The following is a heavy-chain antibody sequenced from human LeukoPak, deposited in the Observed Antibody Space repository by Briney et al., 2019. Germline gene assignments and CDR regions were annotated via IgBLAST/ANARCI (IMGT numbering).Heavy chain of an antibody. Sequence: GGSLKLSCAASGFTFSSYSMNWVRQAPGKGLEWVSFISSSSSYIYYADSVKGRFTISRDNAKNSLYLQMNSLRAEDTAVYYCARESVQVGIAAETPMFDPWGQGTLVTVSS. V-gene: IGHV3-21*01. CDR1: GFTFSSYS. CDR2: ISSSSSYI. J-gene: IGHJ5*02. CDR3: ARESVQVGIAAETPMFDP. D-gene: IGHD6-13*01.